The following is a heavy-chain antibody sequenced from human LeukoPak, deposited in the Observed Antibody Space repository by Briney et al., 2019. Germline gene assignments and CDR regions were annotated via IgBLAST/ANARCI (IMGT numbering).Heavy chain of an antibody. CDR2: IKQDGSEI. J-gene: IGHJ6*02. V-gene: IGHV3-7*01. CDR3: ARAMDV. Sequence: GGSLRLSCAASGFTFSNYWMHWVRQAPGKGLEWVANIKQDGSEIYYVDSVKGRFTISRDNAKNSLYLQMNSLRAEDTAVYYCARAMDVWGQGTPVTVSS. CDR1: GFTFSNYW.